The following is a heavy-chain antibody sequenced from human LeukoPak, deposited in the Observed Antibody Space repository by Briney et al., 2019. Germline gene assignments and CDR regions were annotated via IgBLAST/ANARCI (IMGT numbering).Heavy chain of an antibody. CDR1: GGSISSSSYY. CDR2: IYYSGST. Sequence: PSETLSLTCTVSGGSISSSSYYWGWIRQPPGKGLEWIGYIYYSGSTYYNPSLKSRVTISVDTSKNQFSLKLSSVTAADTAVYYCARGSGAYYDYVWGSYRLGYFDYWGQGTLVTVSS. J-gene: IGHJ4*02. D-gene: IGHD3-16*02. V-gene: IGHV4-31*03. CDR3: ARGSGAYYDYVWGSYRLGYFDY.